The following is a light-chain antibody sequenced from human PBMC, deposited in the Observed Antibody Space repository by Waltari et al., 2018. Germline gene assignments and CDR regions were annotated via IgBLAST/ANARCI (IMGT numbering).Light chain of an antibody. CDR3: QQRSKWPLT. J-gene: IGKJ4*01. CDR2: DAS. Sequence: DIVFTQSPADLSLYPGERATLSCRPSQSVTNYLAWYQLKPVQAPRLLIYDASNRATGIPARFSVSGSGTDFTLTISNLEPEDSAVYYCQQRSKWPLTFGGGTKVEIK. V-gene: IGKV3-11*01. CDR1: QSVTNY.